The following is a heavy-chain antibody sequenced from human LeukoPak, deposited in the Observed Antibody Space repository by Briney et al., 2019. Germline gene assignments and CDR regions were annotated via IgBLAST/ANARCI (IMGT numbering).Heavy chain of an antibody. CDR2: IRYSGST. CDR3: ARYYGDPYGMDV. J-gene: IGHJ6*02. D-gene: IGHD4-17*01. CDR1: GXSISSSSYY. V-gene: IGHV4-39*01. Sequence: SETLSLTSAVSGXSISSSSYYWGWIRQPPGKGLEWIGSIRYSGSTYYNASLRSRVTISVDTPRNQLSLKLSSVTAADTAVYYCARYYGDPYGMDVWGQGTTVTVSS.